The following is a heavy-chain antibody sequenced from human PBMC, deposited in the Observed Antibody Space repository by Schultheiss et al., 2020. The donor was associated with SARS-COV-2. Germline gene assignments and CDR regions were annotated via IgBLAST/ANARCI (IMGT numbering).Heavy chain of an antibody. Sequence: GGSLRLSCAASGFTFSGSAMHWVRQASGKGLEWVGRIRSKANSYATAYAASVKGRFTISRDDSKNTAYLQMNSLKTEDTAVYYCTRHSPILYSGYGADAFDIWGQGTMVTVSS. CDR1: GFTFSGSA. CDR2: IRSKANSYAT. J-gene: IGHJ3*02. CDR3: TRHSPILYSGYGADAFDI. D-gene: IGHD5-12*01. V-gene: IGHV3-73*01.